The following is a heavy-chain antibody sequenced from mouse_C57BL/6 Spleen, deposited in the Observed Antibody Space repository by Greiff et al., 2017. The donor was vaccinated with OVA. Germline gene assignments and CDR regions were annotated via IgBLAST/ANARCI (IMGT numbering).Heavy chain of an antibody. J-gene: IGHJ4*01. CDR3: ARPSGGTLYAMDY. D-gene: IGHD1-3*01. CDR1: GFTFSSYG. Sequence: EVKLEESGGDLVKPGGSLKLSCAASGFTFSSYGMSWVRQTPDKRLEWVATISSGGSYTYYPDSVKGRFTISRDNAKNTLYLQMSSLKSEDTAMYDCARPSGGTLYAMDYWGQGTSVTVSS. CDR2: ISSGGSYT. V-gene: IGHV5-6*02.